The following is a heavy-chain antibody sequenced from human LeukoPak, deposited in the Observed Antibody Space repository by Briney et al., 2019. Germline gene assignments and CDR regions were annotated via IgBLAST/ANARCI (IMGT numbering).Heavy chain of an antibody. CDR3: ARDLVTVTKGFDI. V-gene: IGHV4-59*11. J-gene: IGHJ3*02. Sequence: SETLSLTCAVSSDSFSSHYWTWIRQPPGRGLEWIGYISYIGTTNYNPSLKSRVTISIDTSKNQFSLKLSSVTTADTAVYYCARDLVTVTKGFDIWGLGTMVSVSS. CDR1: SDSFSSHY. CDR2: ISYIGTT. D-gene: IGHD4-17*01.